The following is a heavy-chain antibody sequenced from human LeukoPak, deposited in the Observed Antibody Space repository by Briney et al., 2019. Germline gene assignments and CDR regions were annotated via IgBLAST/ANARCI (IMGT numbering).Heavy chain of an antibody. CDR3: ARGHFILTGSRRFDP. J-gene: IGHJ5*02. V-gene: IGHV4-59*01. D-gene: IGHD3-9*01. CDR2: IYNNGST. CDR1: GGSISSYY. Sequence: SETLSLTCTVSGGSISSYYWSWIRQPPGKGLEWIGYIYNNGSTNYNPSPKSRVTISVDTSKNQFSLKLSSVTAADTAVYYCARGHFILTGSRRFDPWGQGTLVTVSS.